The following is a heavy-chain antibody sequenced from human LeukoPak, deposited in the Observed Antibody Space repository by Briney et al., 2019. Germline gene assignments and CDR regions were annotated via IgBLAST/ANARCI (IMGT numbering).Heavy chain of an antibody. CDR2: ISSSSSYI. CDR3: ARGRDGYTFDY. J-gene: IGHJ4*02. D-gene: IGHD5-24*01. Sequence: GGSLRLSCAASGFTFSSYSMNWVRQAPGKGLEWVSSISSSSSYIYYADSVKGRFTISRDNAKNSLYPQMNSLRAEDTAVYYCARGRDGYTFDYWGQGTLVTVSS. V-gene: IGHV3-21*01. CDR1: GFTFSSYS.